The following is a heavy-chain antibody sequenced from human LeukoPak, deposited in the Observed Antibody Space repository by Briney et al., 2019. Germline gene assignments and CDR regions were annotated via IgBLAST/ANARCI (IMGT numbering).Heavy chain of an antibody. J-gene: IGHJ4*02. CDR3: ARSRGYFDY. CDR2: ISGSGGST. D-gene: IGHD6-13*01. V-gene: IGHV3-23*01. CDR1: GFTFSSYA. Sequence: GGSLRLSCAASGFTFSSYAMSWVRQAPGKGLEWISAISGSGGSTYYADSVKGRFTISRDNSKNTLYLQMNSLRAEDTALYYCARSRGYFDYWGQGTLVTVSS.